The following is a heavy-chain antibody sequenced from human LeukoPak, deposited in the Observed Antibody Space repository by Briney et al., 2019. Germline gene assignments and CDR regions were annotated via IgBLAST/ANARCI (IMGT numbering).Heavy chain of an antibody. CDR1: GGSFSGYY. J-gene: IGHJ6*04. CDR3: ARYGHYYYYGMDV. V-gene: IGHV4-34*01. Sequence: PSETLSLTCAVYGGSFSGYYWSWIRQPPGKGLEWIGEINHSGSTNYNPSLKSRVTISVDTSKNQFSLKLSSVTAADTAVYYCARYGHYYYYGMDVWGKGTTVTVPS. CDR2: INHSGST. D-gene: IGHD4-17*01.